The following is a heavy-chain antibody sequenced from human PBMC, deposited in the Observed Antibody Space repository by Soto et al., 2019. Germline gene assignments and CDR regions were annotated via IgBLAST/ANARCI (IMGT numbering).Heavy chain of an antibody. CDR2: IWYDGSNK. D-gene: IGHD6-19*01. CDR1: GVSFVSYG. Sequence: GGFLRLSCAASGVSFVSYGMHWVRQAPGKGLEWVAVIWYDGSNKYYADSAKGRFTISRDNSKNTLYLQVNTLRAEDTAVYYCGRDWLAIDSWGQGTLVTVSS. J-gene: IGHJ4*02. V-gene: IGHV3-33*01. CDR3: GRDWLAIDS.